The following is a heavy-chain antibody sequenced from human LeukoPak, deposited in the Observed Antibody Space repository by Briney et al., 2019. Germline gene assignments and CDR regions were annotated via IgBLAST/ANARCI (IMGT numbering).Heavy chain of an antibody. J-gene: IGHJ4*02. Sequence: SETLSLTCTVSGGSISNYYWNWIRQPPGKGLEWIGYIYYSGSTNYNPSLKGRVTISVDTSKNQFSLHLNSVTPEDTAVYYCVRGYGATGFDYWGQGTLVTVSS. V-gene: IGHV4-59*12. CDR3: VRGYGATGFDY. CDR2: IYYSGST. D-gene: IGHD1-26*01. CDR1: GGSISNYY.